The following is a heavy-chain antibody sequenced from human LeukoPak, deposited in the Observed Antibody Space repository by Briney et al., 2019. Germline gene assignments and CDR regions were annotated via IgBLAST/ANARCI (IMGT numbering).Heavy chain of an antibody. CDR3: ARLHLYSSSWTSGWRYWYFDL. CDR2: IYSGGST. CDR1: GFTVSSNY. J-gene: IGHJ2*01. V-gene: IGHV3-53*01. Sequence: AGGCLRLSCAASGFTVSSNYMSWVRHAPGKGLEWVSAIYSGGSTYYADSVKGRFTISRDNSKNTLYLQMNSLRAEDTAVYYCARLHLYSSSWTSGWRYWYFDLWGRGTLVTVSS. D-gene: IGHD6-13*01.